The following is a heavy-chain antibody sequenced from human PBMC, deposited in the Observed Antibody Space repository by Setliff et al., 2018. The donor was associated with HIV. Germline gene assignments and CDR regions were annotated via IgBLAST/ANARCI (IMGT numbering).Heavy chain of an antibody. CDR3: ARDLSDSSGYFNDGDVFDI. D-gene: IGHD3-22*01. CDR1: GGSISSHY. J-gene: IGHJ3*02. CDR2: IYYSGST. Sequence: ETLSLTCTVSGGSISSHYWSWIRQPPGKGLEWIGYIYYSGSTNYNPSLKSRVTISVDTSKNQFSLRLSSVTAADTAVYYCARDLSDSSGYFNDGDVFDIWGQGTMVTVSS. V-gene: IGHV4-59*11.